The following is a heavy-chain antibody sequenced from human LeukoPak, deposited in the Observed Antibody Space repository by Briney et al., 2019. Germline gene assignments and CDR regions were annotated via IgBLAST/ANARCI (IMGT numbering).Heavy chain of an antibody. D-gene: IGHD5-18*01. Sequence: SETLSLTCTVSGVSISSYYWSWIRQPPGKGLEWIGEINHSGSTNYNPSLKSRVTISVDTSKNQFSLKLSSVTAADTAVYYCARGRKYTSGYRVTELGSGYSDYWDQGTLVTVSS. CDR1: GVSISSYY. CDR3: ARGRKYTSGYRVTELGSGYSDY. CDR2: INHSGST. J-gene: IGHJ4*02. V-gene: IGHV4-34*01.